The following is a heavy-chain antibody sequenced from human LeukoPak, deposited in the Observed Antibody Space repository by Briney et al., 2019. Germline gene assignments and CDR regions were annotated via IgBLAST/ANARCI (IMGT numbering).Heavy chain of an antibody. Sequence: SGGSLRLSCAASGFTFSSYWMHWVRQAPGKGPVWVSRINSDGSSTSYADSVKGRFTISRDNAKNTLYLQMNSLRAEDTAVYYCARATYDFWSGYYLAVDYWGQGTLVTVSS. V-gene: IGHV3-74*01. J-gene: IGHJ4*02. CDR3: ARATYDFWSGYYLAVDY. CDR2: INSDGSST. CDR1: GFTFSSYW. D-gene: IGHD3-3*01.